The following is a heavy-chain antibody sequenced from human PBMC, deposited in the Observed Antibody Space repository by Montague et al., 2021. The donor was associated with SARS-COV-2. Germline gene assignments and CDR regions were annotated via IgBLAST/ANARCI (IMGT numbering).Heavy chain of an antibody. Sequence: TLSLTCTVSGVVELRRRSYEHTSDLQSPCNLVCRLLPEQNRGSYYNTSLKSRVLISVDTSKNQFSLKLISVTAADTAVYYCSKNWGSVITDNRFDPWGQGTLVTVFS. CDR1: GVVELRRRSY. J-gene: IGHJ5*01. V-gene: IGHV4-31*03. CDR2: PEQNRGS. CDR3: SKNWGSVITDNRFDP. D-gene: IGHD1-20*01.